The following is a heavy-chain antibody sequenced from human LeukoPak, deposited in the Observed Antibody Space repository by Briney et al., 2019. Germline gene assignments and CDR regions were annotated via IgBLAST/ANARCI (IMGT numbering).Heavy chain of an antibody. J-gene: IGHJ5*02. Sequence: GESLKISCKASGYSFTNYWIGWVRQMPGKGLEWMGIIYPGDSDTRYSPSFQGQVTISADISISTAFLQWSSLRASDTAMYYCARHGKVHIGSNWFDPWGQGTLVTVSS. D-gene: IGHD1-1*01. V-gene: IGHV5-51*01. CDR1: GYSFTNYW. CDR2: IYPGDSDT. CDR3: ARHGKVHIGSNWFDP.